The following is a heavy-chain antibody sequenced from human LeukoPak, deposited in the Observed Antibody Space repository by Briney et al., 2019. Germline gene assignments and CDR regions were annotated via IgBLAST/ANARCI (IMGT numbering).Heavy chain of an antibody. CDR2: IYSGGST. J-gene: IGHJ5*02. Sequence: GGSLRLSCAASGFTVSINYMTWVRQAPGKGLEWVSVIYSGGSTYYADSVKGRFTISRDNSKNTVYLQMNSLRAEDTAMCYCARAVIMTTVVGFDPWGQGTLVTVSS. CDR3: ARAVIMTTVVGFDP. CDR1: GFTVSINY. V-gene: IGHV3-53*01. D-gene: IGHD4-23*01.